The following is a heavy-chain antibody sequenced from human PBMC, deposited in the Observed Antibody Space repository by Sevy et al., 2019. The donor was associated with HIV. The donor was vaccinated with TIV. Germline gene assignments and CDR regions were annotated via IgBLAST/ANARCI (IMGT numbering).Heavy chain of an antibody. J-gene: IGHJ6*02. V-gene: IGHV3-21*01. D-gene: IGHD5-18*01. CDR2: ISSSSSYI. Sequence: GGSLRLSCAASGFTFSSYSMNWVRQAPGKGLEWVSSISSSSSYIYYADSVKGRFTISRDNAKNSLYLQMNSLRAEDTAVYYCARDLNPTAMVTSYYYYGMDVWGQGTTVTVSS. CDR1: GFTFSSYS. CDR3: ARDLNPTAMVTSYYYYGMDV.